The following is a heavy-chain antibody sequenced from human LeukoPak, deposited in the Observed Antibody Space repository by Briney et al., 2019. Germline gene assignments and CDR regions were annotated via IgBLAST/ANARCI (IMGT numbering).Heavy chain of an antibody. Sequence: GASVKVSCKVSGYTLTELSMHWVRQAPGQGLEWMGGIIPIFGTANYAQKFQGRVTITADESTSTAYMELSSLRSEDTAVYYCARDNDRFDPWGQGTLVTVSS. V-gene: IGHV1-69*13. CDR2: IIPIFGTA. D-gene: IGHD2-8*01. CDR3: ARDNDRFDP. J-gene: IGHJ5*02. CDR1: GYTLTELS.